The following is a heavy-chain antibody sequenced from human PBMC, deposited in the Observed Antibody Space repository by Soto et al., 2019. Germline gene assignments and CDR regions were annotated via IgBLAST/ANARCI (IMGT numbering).Heavy chain of an antibody. Sequence: QVQLMQSGTEVTEPGASVKLSCKASGSTFSTSGLSWVRQVPGQGREWVGWTVATTRSTIYAQNFQGRVTVTTDSFTNTGYLDLRSLTSDDTALYYCATVAGYGSGSRHFDNWGQGTLVIVSS. CDR2: TVATTRST. CDR3: ATVAGYGSGSRHFDN. J-gene: IGHJ4*02. D-gene: IGHD3-10*01. V-gene: IGHV1-18*01. CDR1: GSTFSTSG.